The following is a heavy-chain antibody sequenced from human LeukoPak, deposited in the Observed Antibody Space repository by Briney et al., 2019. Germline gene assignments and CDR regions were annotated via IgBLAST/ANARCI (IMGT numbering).Heavy chain of an antibody. CDR2: IYYSGST. CDR3: ARLDYYGSGSYYNNDYYYMDV. CDR1: GGSISSSSYY. D-gene: IGHD3-10*01. V-gene: IGHV4-39*01. J-gene: IGHJ6*03. Sequence: PSETLSLTCTVSGGSISSSSYYWGWIRQPPGKGLEWIGSIYYSGSTYYNPSLKSRVTISVDTSKNQFSLKLSFVTAADTAVYYCARLDYYGSGSYYNNDYYYMDVWGKGTTVTVSS.